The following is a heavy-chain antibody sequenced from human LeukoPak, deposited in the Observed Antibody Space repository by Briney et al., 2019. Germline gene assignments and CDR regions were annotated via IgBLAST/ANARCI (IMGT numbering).Heavy chain of an antibody. Sequence: ASVNASCKASGYTFTSYGISWLRQAPAQGLEWMGWISAYNGNTNYAQKLQGRVTMTTDTSTSTAYMELRSLRSDDTAVYYCARDFVVVVDLGYWGQGTLVTVPS. D-gene: IGHD2-15*01. CDR1: GYTFTSYG. CDR3: ARDFVVVVDLGY. CDR2: ISAYNGNT. J-gene: IGHJ4*02. V-gene: IGHV1-18*01.